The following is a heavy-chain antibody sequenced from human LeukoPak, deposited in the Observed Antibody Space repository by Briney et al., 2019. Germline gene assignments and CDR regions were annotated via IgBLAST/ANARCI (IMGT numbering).Heavy chain of an antibody. V-gene: IGHV4-34*01. CDR3: AKQYSSGWYNWFDP. CDR1: GGSFSGYY. J-gene: IGHJ5*02. D-gene: IGHD6-19*01. Sequence: SETLSLTCDVYGGSFSGYYWSWIRQPPGKGLEWIGEINRSGSTNYNPSLKSRVTISVDTSKNQFSLKLNSVTAADTAVYYCAKQYSSGWYNWFDPWGQGTLVTVSS. CDR2: INRSGST.